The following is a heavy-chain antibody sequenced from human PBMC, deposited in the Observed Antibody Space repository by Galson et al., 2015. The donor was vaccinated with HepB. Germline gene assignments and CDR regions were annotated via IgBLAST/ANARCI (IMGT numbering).Heavy chain of an antibody. CDR1: GYSFTNYW. V-gene: IGHV5-51*01. J-gene: IGHJ4*02. CDR2: IYPGDPDT. CDR3: ARHMGQCSGGSCYFGY. D-gene: IGHD2-15*01. Sequence: QSGAEVKKPGESLKISCKGSGYSFTNYWIGWVRQMPGKGLEWMGTIYPGDPDTRYSPSFQGQVTISADKSISTAYLQWSSLKASDTAMYYCARHMGQCSGGSCYFGYWGQGTLVTVSS.